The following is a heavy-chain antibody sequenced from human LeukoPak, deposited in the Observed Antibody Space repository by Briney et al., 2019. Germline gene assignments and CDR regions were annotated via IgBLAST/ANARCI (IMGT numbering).Heavy chain of an antibody. CDR3: TTGNYGPH. V-gene: IGHV3-15*07. J-gene: IGHJ4*02. D-gene: IGHD4-17*01. CDR1: GFTFSDAW. Sequence: GGSLRLSCAASGFTFSDAWVNWVRQAPGKGLEWVGRIRRKTEGGTTDYAAPVKGRFIISRDDSKDTLYLQMNSLKIEDTAVYHCTTGNYGPHWGQGTLVTVSS. CDR2: IRRKTEGGTT.